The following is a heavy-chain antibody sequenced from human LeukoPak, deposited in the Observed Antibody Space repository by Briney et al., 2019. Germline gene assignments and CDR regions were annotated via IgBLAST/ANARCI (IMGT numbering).Heavy chain of an antibody. CDR3: ARVGATTRWFDP. J-gene: IGHJ5*02. D-gene: IGHD1-26*01. CDR1: GYSISSGYY. V-gene: IGHV4-38-2*01. Sequence: SETLSLTCGVSGYSISSGYYWGWIRQPPGKGLEWIGSIYHSGSTYYNPSLKRRVTISVDTSKNQFSLKLSSVTAADTAVYYCARVGATTRWFDPWGQGTLVTVSS. CDR2: IYHSGST.